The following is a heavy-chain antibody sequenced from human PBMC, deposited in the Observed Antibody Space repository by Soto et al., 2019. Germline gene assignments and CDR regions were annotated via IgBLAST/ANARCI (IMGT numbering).Heavy chain of an antibody. V-gene: IGHV1-2*02. CDR1: GYTFTAYH. Sequence: QVRLVQSGAEVKEPGDSVRVSCEASGYTFTAYHIHWVRQAPGQGLEWMGWINPKFGDTGYAQDFQGRVSMTSDMSISTVYMELSRLTSDDTAIYYCARNMDYYYGRGSGNGHGVCGQGTKVTVFS. CDR3: ARNMDYYYGRGSGNGHGV. J-gene: IGHJ6*02. CDR2: INPKFGDT. D-gene: IGHD3-10*02.